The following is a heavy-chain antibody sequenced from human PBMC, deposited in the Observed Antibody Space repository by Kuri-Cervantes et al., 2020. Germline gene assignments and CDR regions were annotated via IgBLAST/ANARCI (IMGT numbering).Heavy chain of an antibody. Sequence: SVKVSCKASGYTLTSYGISWVRQAPGQGLEWMGGIIPIFGTANYAQKFQGRVTITADESTSTAYMELSSLRSEDTAVYYCARGPVNMNPDDQYNWFDPWGQGTLVTVSS. D-gene: IGHD2/OR15-2a*01. CDR3: ARGPVNMNPDDQYNWFDP. J-gene: IGHJ5*02. CDR1: GYTLTSYG. V-gene: IGHV1-69*13. CDR2: IIPIFGTA.